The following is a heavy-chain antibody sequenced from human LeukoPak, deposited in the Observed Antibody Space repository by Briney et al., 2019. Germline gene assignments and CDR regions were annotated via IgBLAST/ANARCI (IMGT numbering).Heavy chain of an antibody. CDR1: GFTFSSYS. V-gene: IGHV3-21*01. CDR3: ARDRGQRLVLRYFDY. CDR2: ISSSSSYI. D-gene: IGHD6-13*01. J-gene: IGHJ4*02. Sequence: GGSLRLSCAASGFTFSSYSMSWVRQAPGKGLEWVSSISSSSSYIYYADSVKGRFTISRDNAKNSLYLQMNSLRAEDTAVYYCARDRGQRLVLRYFDYWGQGTLVTVSS.